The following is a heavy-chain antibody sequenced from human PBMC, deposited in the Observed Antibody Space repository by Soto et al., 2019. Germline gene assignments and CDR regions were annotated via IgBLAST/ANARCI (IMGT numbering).Heavy chain of an antibody. CDR3: ARGEGNYYGSGYDP. D-gene: IGHD3-10*01. CDR1: GYTFTGYY. CDR2: INPNSGGT. V-gene: IGHV1-2*02. J-gene: IGHJ5*02. Sequence: ASVKVSCKASGYTFTGYYMHWVRQAPGQGLEWMGWINPNSGGTNYAQKFQGRVTMTRDTSISTAYMELSRLRSDDTAVYYCARGEGNYYGSGYDPWGQGTLVTVSS.